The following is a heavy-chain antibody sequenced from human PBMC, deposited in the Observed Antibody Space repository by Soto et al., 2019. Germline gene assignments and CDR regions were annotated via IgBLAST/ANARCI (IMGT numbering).Heavy chain of an antibody. V-gene: IGHV3-23*01. J-gene: IGHJ4*02. CDR1: GFTFSKYV. CDR3: AKGSAESRPYYFDY. CDR2: ITGGGGDT. Sequence: GGSLRLSCAASGFTFSKYVMGWVRQDPAKGLEWFSAITGGGGDTYYADSVKGPFTISRDNSNNMLYLQMSSLRAEDTDIYYCAKGSAESRPYYFDYWGQGTLVTVSS. D-gene: IGHD3-22*01.